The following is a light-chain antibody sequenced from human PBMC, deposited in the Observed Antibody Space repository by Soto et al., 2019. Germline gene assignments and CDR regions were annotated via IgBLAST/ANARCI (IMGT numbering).Light chain of an antibody. CDR1: QSVSSN. J-gene: IGKJ4*01. Sequence: EKALTQSPVTLSLSPGERATLSCRASQSVSSNLAWYQQRPGQAPRLLIYGASTRASGVPDRFSGSGSGTEFILTISGLQSEDSAVYYCQQYDVWPALTFGGGTKVDI. CDR2: GAS. V-gene: IGKV3-15*01. CDR3: QQYDVWPALT.